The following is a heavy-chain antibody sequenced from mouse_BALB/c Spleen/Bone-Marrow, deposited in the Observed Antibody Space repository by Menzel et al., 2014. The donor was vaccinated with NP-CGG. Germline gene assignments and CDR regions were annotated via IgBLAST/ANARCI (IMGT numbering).Heavy chain of an antibody. Sequence: QVQLQQSGPGLVAPSQGLSITCTVSGFPLTSYGVHWVRQPPGKGLEWLGVIWAGGSTNYNSALMSRLSISKDNSKSQVFLKMNSLQTDDTAMYYCARDRGCGYDRTMDSWGQGTSVTVSS. J-gene: IGHJ4*01. V-gene: IGHV2-9*02. D-gene: IGHD2-2*01. CDR3: ARDRGCGYDRTMDS. CDR2: IWAGGST. CDR1: GFPLTSYG.